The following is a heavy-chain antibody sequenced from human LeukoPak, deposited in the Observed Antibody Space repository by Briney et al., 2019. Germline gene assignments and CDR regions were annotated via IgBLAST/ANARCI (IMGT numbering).Heavy chain of an antibody. Sequence: ASVKVSCKASGYTFTSYGISWVRQAPGQGLEWMGWISAYNGNTNYAQKLQGRVTMTTDTSTSTAYMELRSLRSDDTAVYYCAMVVVAATSIVNWFDPWGQGTLVTVSS. V-gene: IGHV1-18*01. D-gene: IGHD2-15*01. CDR2: ISAYNGNT. J-gene: IGHJ5*02. CDR1: GYTFTSYG. CDR3: AMVVVAATSIVNWFDP.